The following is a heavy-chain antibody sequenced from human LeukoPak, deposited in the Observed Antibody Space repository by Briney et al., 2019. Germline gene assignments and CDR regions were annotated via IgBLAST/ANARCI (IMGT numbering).Heavy chain of an antibody. Sequence: GGSLRLSCAASGFTFSSYAMSWVRQAPGKGLEWVPAISGSGGSTYYADSVKGRFTISRDNSKNTLYLQMNSLRAEDTAVYYCAKDPSYYYGSGPYYMDVWGKGTTVTVSS. CDR2: ISGSGGST. CDR1: GFTFSSYA. V-gene: IGHV3-23*01. D-gene: IGHD3-10*01. J-gene: IGHJ6*03. CDR3: AKDPSYYYGSGPYYMDV.